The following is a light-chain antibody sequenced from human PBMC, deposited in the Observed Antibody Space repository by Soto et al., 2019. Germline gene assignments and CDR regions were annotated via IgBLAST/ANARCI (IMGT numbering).Light chain of an antibody. V-gene: IGLV2-14*01. J-gene: IGLJ2*01. CDR1: SSDVGIYNY. CDR3: ATWDDTLSGPV. CDR2: EVT. Sequence: QSALTQPASVSGSPGQSIAISCTGSSSDVGIYNYVSWYQQHPGKVPKLIIYEVTNRPSGVSNRFSGSKSGNTASLTISGLQAEDEADYYCATWDDTLSGPVFGGGTKVTVL.